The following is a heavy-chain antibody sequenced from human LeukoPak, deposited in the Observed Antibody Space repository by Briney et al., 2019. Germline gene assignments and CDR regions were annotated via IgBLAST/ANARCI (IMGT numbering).Heavy chain of an antibody. CDR3: AKDHSQNFDY. Sequence: GGSLGLSCAASGFTFSNYGMHWVRQAPGKGLEWVAFLRRDGSDKYYADSVKGRFTISRDNSKSTVYLQMNSLRPEDTAVYYCAKDHSQNFDYWGQGTLVTVSS. D-gene: IGHD5-18*01. V-gene: IGHV3-30*02. J-gene: IGHJ4*02. CDR2: LRRDGSDK. CDR1: GFTFSNYG.